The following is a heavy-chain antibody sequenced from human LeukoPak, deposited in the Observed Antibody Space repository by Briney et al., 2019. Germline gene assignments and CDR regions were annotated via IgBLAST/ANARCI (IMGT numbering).Heavy chain of an antibody. CDR3: AKIRSEVVVAATNY. V-gene: IGHV3-23*01. D-gene: IGHD2-15*01. Sequence: GGSLRLSCAASGFTFNTYGMSWVRHSPGKGLEWVSAISGSATGYMTNYADSVKGRFTISRDNDKNTLYLQMSSLRVEDTAVYYCAKIRSEVVVAATNYWGQGTLVSVSS. CDR1: GFTFNTYG. CDR2: ISGSATGYMT. J-gene: IGHJ4*02.